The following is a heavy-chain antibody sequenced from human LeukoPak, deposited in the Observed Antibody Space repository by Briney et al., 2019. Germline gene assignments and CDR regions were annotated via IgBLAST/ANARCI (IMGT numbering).Heavy chain of an antibody. CDR2: IIPIFGIP. D-gene: IGHD6-25*01. CDR3: GLSGNYYYYYMDV. V-gene: IGHV1-69*13. CDR1: GGTFRTFA. J-gene: IGHJ6*03. Sequence: SVKVSCKASGGTFRTFAISWVRQAPGQGLEWMGGIIPIFGIPDSAQKFQGRLTITADESTTTAYMELSSLRPDDTAIYYCGLSGNYYYYYMDVWGQGTLVTVSS.